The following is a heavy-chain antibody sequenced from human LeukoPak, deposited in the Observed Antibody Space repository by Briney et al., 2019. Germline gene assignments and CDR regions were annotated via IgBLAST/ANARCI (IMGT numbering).Heavy chain of an antibody. CDR2: IYYSGST. CDR3: ASARIAAAAPTDGFDY. J-gene: IGHJ4*02. CDR1: GGSISSGGYY. D-gene: IGHD6-13*01. Sequence: PSETLSLTCTVSGGSISSGGYYWSWIRQHPGKGLEWIGYIYYSGSTYYNPSLKSRVTISVDTSKNQFSLKLSSVTAADTAVYYCASARIAAAAPTDGFDYWGQGTLVTVSS. V-gene: IGHV4-31*03.